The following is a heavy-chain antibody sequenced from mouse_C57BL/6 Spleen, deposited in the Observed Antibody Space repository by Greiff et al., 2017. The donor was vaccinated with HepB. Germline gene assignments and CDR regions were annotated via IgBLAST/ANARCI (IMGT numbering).Heavy chain of an antibody. V-gene: IGHV1-69*01. J-gene: IGHJ1*03. CDR1: GYTFTSYW. CDR2: IDPSDSYT. CDR3: ARPYGSSDWYFDV. D-gene: IGHD1-1*01. Sequence: QVQLQQPGAELVMPGASVKLSCKASGYTFTSYWMHWVKQRPGQGLEWIGEIDPSDSYTNYNHKFKGKSTVTVDKSSSTAYMQLSSLTSEDSAVYYCARPYGSSDWYFDVWGTGTTVTVSS.